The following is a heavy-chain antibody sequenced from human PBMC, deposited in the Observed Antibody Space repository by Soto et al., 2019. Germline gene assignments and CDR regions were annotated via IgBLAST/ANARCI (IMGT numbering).Heavy chain of an antibody. Sequence: DVQLVESGGGLIQPGGSLRLSCVASGLTVSGKKYMAWVRQAPGKGPEWVSGVYDLDGTYYAHSVRCRFPTSIDRSTTTVYLQMRDLRPEDTALYFCATWHLREHAYDIWGQGTMVTVSS. D-gene: IGHD5-12*01. CDR3: ATWHLREHAYDI. CDR1: GLTVSGKKY. V-gene: IGHV3-53*01. CDR2: VYDLDGT. J-gene: IGHJ3*02.